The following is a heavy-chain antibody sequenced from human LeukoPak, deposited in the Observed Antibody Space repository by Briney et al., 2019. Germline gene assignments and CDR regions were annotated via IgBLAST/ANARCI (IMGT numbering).Heavy chain of an antibody. V-gene: IGHV3-23*01. CDR2: ISGSGGST. CDR3: AKVITPYDRAFDI. J-gene: IGHJ3*02. D-gene: IGHD3-22*01. Sequence: GGSLRLSCAASGFTFSSYGMSWVRQAPGKGLEWVSAISGSGGSTYYADSVKGRFTISRDNSKNTLYLQMNSLRAEDTAVYYCAKVITPYDRAFDIWGQGTMVTVSS. CDR1: GFTFSSYG.